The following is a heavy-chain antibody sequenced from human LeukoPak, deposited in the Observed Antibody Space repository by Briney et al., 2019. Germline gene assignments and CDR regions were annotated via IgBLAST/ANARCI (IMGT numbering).Heavy chain of an antibody. V-gene: IGHV3-30-3*01. Sequence: QAGGSLRLSCAASGFTFSSYAMHWVRQAPGKGLEWVAVISYDGSNKYYADSVKGRFTISRDNSKNTLYLQMNSLRAEDTAVYYCARDQVAALPTAFDIWGQGTMVTVSS. D-gene: IGHD6-6*01. CDR2: ISYDGSNK. CDR1: GFTFSSYA. CDR3: ARDQVAALPTAFDI. J-gene: IGHJ3*02.